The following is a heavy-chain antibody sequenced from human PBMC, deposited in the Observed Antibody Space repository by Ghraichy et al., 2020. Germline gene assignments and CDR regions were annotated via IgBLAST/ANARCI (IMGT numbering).Heavy chain of an antibody. CDR2: ISGSSGTR. CDR3: ARDQGDGYFSTDTCYGVDY. D-gene: IGHD2-15*01. J-gene: IGHJ4*01. CDR1: GFSFSSYA. Sequence: GGSLRLSCVASGFSFSSYAMNWVLQAPGKGLEWVASISGSSGTRFYADSVKGRFTISRDNAKSSLYLQMNSLTLGDTAIYYCARDQGDGYFSTDTCYGVDYWALGTLVTVSS. V-gene: IGHV3-48*03.